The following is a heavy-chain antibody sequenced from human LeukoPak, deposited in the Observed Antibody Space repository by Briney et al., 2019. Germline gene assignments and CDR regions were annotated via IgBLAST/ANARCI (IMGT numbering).Heavy chain of an antibody. CDR2: ISSSSSYI. V-gene: IGHV3-21*01. Sequence: GGSLRRSCAASGFTFSSYSMNWVRQAPGKGLEWVSSISSSSSYIYYADSVKGRFTISRDNAKNSLYLQMNSLRAEDTALYYCVRASSFYFDYWGQGTLDTVSS. CDR1: GFTFSSYS. CDR3: VRASSFYFDY. D-gene: IGHD6-6*01. J-gene: IGHJ4*02.